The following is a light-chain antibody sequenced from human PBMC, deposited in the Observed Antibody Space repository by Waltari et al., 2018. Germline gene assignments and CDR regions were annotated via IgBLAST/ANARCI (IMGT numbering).Light chain of an antibody. CDR1: QNIINY. CDR2: TAS. V-gene: IGKV1-39*01. CDR3: QQSYNLPRT. J-gene: IGKJ1*01. Sequence: DIQMTQSPSSLSASVGDRVTITCRASQNIINYLNWYHQIPGKAPKILIYTASSLKNGVPSRFSGSGSGTDFTLTISSLQPEDFATYYCQQSYNLPRTFGQGTKVEIK.